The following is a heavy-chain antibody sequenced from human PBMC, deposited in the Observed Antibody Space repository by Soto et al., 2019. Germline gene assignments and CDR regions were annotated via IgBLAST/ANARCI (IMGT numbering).Heavy chain of an antibody. CDR3: ARLLLSGSSWFAP. Sequence: SETLSLTCSVSGGSISSYYWSWIRQPPGKGLEWIGYIYYSGSTNYNPSLKSRVTISVDTSKNQFSLKLSSVTAADTAVYYCARLLLSGSSWFAPWGQGTLVTVSS. CDR1: GGSISSYY. V-gene: IGHV4-59*08. CDR2: IYYSGST. J-gene: IGHJ5*02. D-gene: IGHD3-10*01.